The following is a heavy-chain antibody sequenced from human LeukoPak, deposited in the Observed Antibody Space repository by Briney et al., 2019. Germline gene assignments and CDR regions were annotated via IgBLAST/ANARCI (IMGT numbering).Heavy chain of an antibody. Sequence: PGGSLRLSCAASGFTFDDYAMHWVRQAPGKGLEWVSGISWNSGSIGYADSVKGRFTISRDNAKNSLYLQINSLRPEDTAVYYCARDQLAGALNNWLDPWGQGALVTVSS. CDR2: ISWNSGSI. D-gene: IGHD6-13*01. V-gene: IGHV3-9*01. CDR1: GFTFDDYA. J-gene: IGHJ5*02. CDR3: ARDQLAGALNNWLDP.